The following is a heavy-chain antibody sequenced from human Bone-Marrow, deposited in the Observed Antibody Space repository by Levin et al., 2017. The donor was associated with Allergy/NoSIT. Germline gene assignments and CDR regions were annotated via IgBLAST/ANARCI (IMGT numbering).Heavy chain of an antibody. CDR2: ISYDGSNK. J-gene: IGHJ4*02. D-gene: IGHD4/OR15-4a*01. CDR3: AREEIQFGYGDDY. CDR1: GFTFNTYG. Sequence: GESLKISCAASGFTFNTYGMHWVRQAPGRGLEWVAFISYDGSNKYYPDSVQGRFTISRDKSKSTVYLQMNSLRADDTAVYYCAREEIQFGYGDDYWGQGTLVTVSS. V-gene: IGHV3-30*03.